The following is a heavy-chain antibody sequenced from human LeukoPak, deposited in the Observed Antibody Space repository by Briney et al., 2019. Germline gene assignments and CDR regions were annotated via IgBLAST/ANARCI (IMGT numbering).Heavy chain of an antibody. CDR2: INPNSGGT. CDR3: ARGGYDFWSGYSPYNWFDP. D-gene: IGHD3-3*01. Sequence: ASVKVSCKASGYTFTGYYMHWVRQAPGQGLEWMGWINPNSGGTNYAQKFQGRVTMTRDTSISTAYMELCRLRSDDTAVYYCARGGYDFWSGYSPYNWFDPWGQGTLVTVSS. J-gene: IGHJ5*02. CDR1: GYTFTGYY. V-gene: IGHV1-2*02.